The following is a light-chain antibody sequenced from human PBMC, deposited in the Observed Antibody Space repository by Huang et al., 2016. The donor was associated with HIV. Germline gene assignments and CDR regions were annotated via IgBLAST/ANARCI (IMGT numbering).Light chain of an antibody. J-gene: IGKJ4*01. CDR1: QNIKNY. V-gene: IGKV3-11*01. CDR3: QQRASRLS. CDR2: DAS. Sequence: DIVLTQSPSTLSVFPGDKVTISCRASQNIKNYLAWYQQKPGQAPKLLIYDASNRPADVSGRCSASGSGTDFSLTINGLESEDFAVYYCQQRASRLSFGGGT.